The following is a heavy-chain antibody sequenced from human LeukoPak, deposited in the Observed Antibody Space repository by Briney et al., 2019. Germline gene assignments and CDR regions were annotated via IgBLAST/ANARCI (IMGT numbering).Heavy chain of an antibody. V-gene: IGHV4-59*01. CDR1: GGSISSYY. CDR3: ARDSYSSSWGDAFDI. CDR2: IYYSGST. J-gene: IGHJ3*02. D-gene: IGHD6-13*01. Sequence: PSETLSLTCTVSGGSISSYYWSWIRQPPGKGLEWIGYIYYSGSTNYNPSLKSRVTISVDTSKNQFSLKLSSVTAADTAVYYCARDSYSSSWGDAFDIWGQGTMVTVSS.